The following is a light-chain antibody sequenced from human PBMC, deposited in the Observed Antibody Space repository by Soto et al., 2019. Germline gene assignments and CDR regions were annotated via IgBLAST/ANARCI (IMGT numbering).Light chain of an antibody. Sequence: DIQMTQSPSSLSASVGDRVTITCRASQGISNYLAWYQQKPGKVPKLLIYAASTLQSGVPSRFSGSGSGTDFTLTISSLQPEGVATYYCQKYNSALTWTFGQGTKVEIK. CDR2: AAS. CDR1: QGISNY. V-gene: IGKV1-27*01. CDR3: QKYNSALTWT. J-gene: IGKJ1*01.